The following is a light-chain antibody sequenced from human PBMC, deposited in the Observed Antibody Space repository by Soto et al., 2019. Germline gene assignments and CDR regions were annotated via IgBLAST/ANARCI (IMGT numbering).Light chain of an antibody. J-gene: IGLJ2*01. CDR3: SSYTSSSMV. Sequence: QSALTQPASVSGSPGQSITISCTGTSSDVGAYNYVSGYQHHPGKAPKLMIYDVSNRPSGVSNRFSGSKSGNTASLTISGLQAEDEADYYCSSYTSSSMVFGGGTKLTVL. V-gene: IGLV2-14*03. CDR1: SSDVGAYNY. CDR2: DVS.